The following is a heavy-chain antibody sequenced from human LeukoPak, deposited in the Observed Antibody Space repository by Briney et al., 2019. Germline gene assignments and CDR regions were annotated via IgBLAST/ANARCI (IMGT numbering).Heavy chain of an antibody. Sequence: SETLSLTCTVSGDSIPGDYWTWIRQPPGKGLQWIGYVYYSGSTNYSPSLKSRATTSVDTSRNHFFLNLRSVTAADTAVYYWARVQRTEEGGYRYYHIGVRGKGNTVPGSS. V-gene: IGHV4-59*08. J-gene: IGHJ6*03. D-gene: IGHD3-16*02. CDR1: GDSIPGDY. CDR3: ARVQRTEEGGYRYYHIGV. CDR2: VYYSGST.